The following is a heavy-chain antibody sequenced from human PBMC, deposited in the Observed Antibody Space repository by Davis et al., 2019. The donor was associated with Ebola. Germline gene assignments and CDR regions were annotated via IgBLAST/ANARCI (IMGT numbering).Heavy chain of an antibody. CDR2: INPSGGST. J-gene: IGHJ6*02. CDR1: GYTFTSYY. Sequence: AASVKVSCKASGYTFTSYYMHWVRQAPGQGLEWMGIINPSGGSTNYAQKFQGRVTMTRDTSTRTVYMELSSLRSEDTAVYYCASRIPSEYYGMDVWGQGTTVTVSS. CDR3: ASRIPSEYYGMDV. V-gene: IGHV1-46*01. D-gene: IGHD2/OR15-2a*01.